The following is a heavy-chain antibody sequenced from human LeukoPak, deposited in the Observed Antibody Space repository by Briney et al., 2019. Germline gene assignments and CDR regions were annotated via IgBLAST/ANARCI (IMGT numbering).Heavy chain of an antibody. CDR3: ARATPGSSGYYFGFFDY. CDR1: GFTVSSNY. V-gene: IGHV3-53*01. D-gene: IGHD3-22*01. CDR2: IYSGGST. J-gene: IGHJ4*02. Sequence: GGSLRLSCAASGFTVSSNYMSWVRQAPGKGLEWVSVIYSGGSTYYADSVNGRFTISRDNSKNTLYLQMNSLRAEDTAVYYCARATPGSSGYYFGFFDYWGQGTLVTVSS.